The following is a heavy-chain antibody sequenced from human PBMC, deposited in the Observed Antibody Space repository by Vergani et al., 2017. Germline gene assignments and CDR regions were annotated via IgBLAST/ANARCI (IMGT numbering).Heavy chain of an antibody. J-gene: IGHJ4*02. CDR1: GYTFTSYY. CDR3: ARDGEGATAPIARGDY. D-gene: IGHD1-26*01. CDR2: INPSGGST. V-gene: IGHV1-46*01. Sequence: QVQLVQSGAEVKKPGASVKVSCKASGYTFTSYYMHWVRQAPGQGLEWMGIINPSGGSTSYAQKFQGRVTMTRDTSTSTVYMELSSLRSEDTAVYYCARDGEGATAPIARGDYWGQGTLVTVSS.